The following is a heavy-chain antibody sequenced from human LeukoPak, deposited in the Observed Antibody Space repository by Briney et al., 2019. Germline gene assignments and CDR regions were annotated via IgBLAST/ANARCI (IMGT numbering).Heavy chain of an antibody. D-gene: IGHD3-22*01. Sequence: GGSLRLSCAASGFTFSSYAMSWVRQAPGKGLEWVSAISGSGGGTYYADSVKGRFTISRDNSKNTLYLQMNSLRAEDTAVYYCAKDFRTYYYDSSGYYEREARAFDIWGQGTMVTVPS. V-gene: IGHV3-23*01. J-gene: IGHJ3*02. CDR2: ISGSGGGT. CDR1: GFTFSSYA. CDR3: AKDFRTYYYDSSGYYEREARAFDI.